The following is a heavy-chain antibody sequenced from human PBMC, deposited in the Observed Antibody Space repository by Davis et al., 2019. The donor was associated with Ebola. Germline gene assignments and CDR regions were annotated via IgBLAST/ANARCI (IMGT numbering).Heavy chain of an antibody. CDR2: IYPGDSDT. CDR1: GYRFSSYW. CDR3: ARPLPRGNSSLYLQH. Sequence: GESLKISCKGSGYRFSSYWIGWVRQMPGKGLEWMGIIYPGDSDTIYSPSFQGQVTISADKSVTTAYLQWSSLKASDTAMYYCARPLPRGNSSLYLQHWGQGTLVTVSS. D-gene: IGHD6-6*01. J-gene: IGHJ1*01. V-gene: IGHV5-51*01.